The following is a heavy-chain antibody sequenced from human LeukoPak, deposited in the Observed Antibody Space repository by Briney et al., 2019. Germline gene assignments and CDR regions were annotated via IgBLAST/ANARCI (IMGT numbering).Heavy chain of an antibody. CDR3: ARDLGTGTAFDY. Sequence: PSETLSLTCTVSGGSISSYYWSWIRQPPGKGLEWIGHIYYSGSTNYNPSLKSRVTIPVDTSKNQFSLKLSSVTAADTAVYYCARDLGTGTAFDYWGQGTLVTVSS. J-gene: IGHJ4*02. V-gene: IGHV4-59*01. CDR1: GGSISSYY. CDR2: IYYSGST. D-gene: IGHD1-1*01.